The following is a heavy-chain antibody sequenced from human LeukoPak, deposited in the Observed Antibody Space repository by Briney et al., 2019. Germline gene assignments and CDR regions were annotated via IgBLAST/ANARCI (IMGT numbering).Heavy chain of an antibody. CDR2: IRQDGSQT. Sequence: PGGSLRLSCAATGFTSGSYWMTWVRQAPGKGLEWLANIRQDGSQTYYGDSVKGRFTISRDNAKNSLYLQMNSLKTEDTAVYYCTTGYRVYRYFDLWGRGTLVTVSS. D-gene: IGHD2-8*01. V-gene: IGHV3-7*03. CDR3: TTGYRVYRYFDL. J-gene: IGHJ2*01. CDR1: GFTSGSYW.